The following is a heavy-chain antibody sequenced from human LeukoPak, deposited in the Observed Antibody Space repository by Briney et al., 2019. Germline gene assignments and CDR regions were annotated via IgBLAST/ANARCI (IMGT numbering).Heavy chain of an antibody. CDR3: VRGGSLAAAPHLYYFDY. V-gene: IGHV1-46*01. D-gene: IGHD6-19*01. J-gene: IGHJ4*02. Sequence: GASVKVSCKSSGYTFANYYLHWVRQAPGQGLEWMGIINPVGGSTTYTQKFQGRVTMTRDTSTSTIYMDLSSLRSEDTAVYYCVRGGSLAAAPHLYYFDYWGQGSLVTVSS. CDR1: GYTFANYY. CDR2: INPVGGST.